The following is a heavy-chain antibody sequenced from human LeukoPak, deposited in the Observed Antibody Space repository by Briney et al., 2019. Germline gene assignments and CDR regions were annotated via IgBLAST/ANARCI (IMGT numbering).Heavy chain of an antibody. CDR2: IIPIFGTA. V-gene: IGHV1-69*13. CDR1: GGTFSSYA. J-gene: IGHJ4*02. CDR3: ARLVAAGLSVDY. Sequence: ASVKVSCMASGGTFSSYAISWVRQAPGQGLEWMGGIIPIFGTANYAQKFQGRVTITADESTSTAYMELSSLRSEDTAVYYCARLVAAGLSVDYWGQGTLVTVSS. D-gene: IGHD6-13*01.